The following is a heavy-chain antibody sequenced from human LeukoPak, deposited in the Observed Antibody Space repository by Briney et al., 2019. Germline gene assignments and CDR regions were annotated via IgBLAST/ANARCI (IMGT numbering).Heavy chain of an antibody. CDR3: AKGIYSSGWSYFDY. CDR2: LSGSGITT. J-gene: IGHJ4*01. D-gene: IGHD6-19*01. V-gene: IGHV3-23*01. Sequence: GGSLRLSCAASGFTFSNSAMSWVRQAPGKGLEWVSTLSGSGITTYYADSVKGRFTISRDNSKNTLYLQMNSLRAEDTAVYYCAKGIYSSGWSYFDYWGHGTLVTVPS. CDR1: GFTFSNSA.